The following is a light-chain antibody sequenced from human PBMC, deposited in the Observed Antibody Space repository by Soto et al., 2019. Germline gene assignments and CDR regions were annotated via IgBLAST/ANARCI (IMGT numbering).Light chain of an antibody. CDR3: QHYGRSPMFT. CDR1: QSVSSNY. CDR2: GAS. Sequence: IVLTQSPGTLSLSPGDTATLSCRASQSVSSNYLAWYQQKPGQAPRLLIYGASRGAAGIPGRFSGSGSGTDFTLTIRRLEPEDFAVYFCQHYGRSPMFTFGQGTKLEVK. J-gene: IGKJ2*01. V-gene: IGKV3-20*01.